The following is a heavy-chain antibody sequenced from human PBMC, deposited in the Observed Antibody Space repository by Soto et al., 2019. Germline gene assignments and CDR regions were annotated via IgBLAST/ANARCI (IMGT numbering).Heavy chain of an antibody. D-gene: IGHD3-22*01. V-gene: IGHV6-1*01. CDR2: TYYRSKWYS. J-gene: IGHJ4*02. Sequence: QVQLRQSGPGLVKPSQTLSLTCAISGDSVSSNRAAWNWIRLSPSRGLEWLGRTYYRSKWYSDFAVSVRGRITISPATSKNQFSLQFNSVTPGDTAVYYCARELGSGFPFAYWGQGTLVSVSS. CDR3: ARELGSGFPFAY. CDR1: GDSVSSNRAA.